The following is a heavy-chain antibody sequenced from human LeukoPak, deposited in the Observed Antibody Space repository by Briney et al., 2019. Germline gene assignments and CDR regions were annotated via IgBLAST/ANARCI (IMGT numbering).Heavy chain of an antibody. D-gene: IGHD5-18*01. CDR2: ISGSGGST. J-gene: IGHJ4*02. CDR1: GFTFSSYS. Sequence: GGSLRLSCAASGFTFSSYSMNWVRQAPGKGLEWVSAISGSGGSTYYADSVKGRFTISRDNSKNTLYLQMNSLRAEDTAVYYCAKDSGYSYGTYDYWGQGTLVTVSS. V-gene: IGHV3-23*01. CDR3: AKDSGYSYGTYDY.